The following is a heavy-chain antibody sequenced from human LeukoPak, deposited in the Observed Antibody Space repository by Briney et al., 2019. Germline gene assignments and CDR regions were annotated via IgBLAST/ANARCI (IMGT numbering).Heavy chain of an antibody. CDR2: MNPNSGNT. D-gene: IGHD2-2*01. J-gene: IGHJ6*03. Sequence: GASVKVSCKASGYTFTSYDINWVRQATGQGLEWMGWMNPNSGNTGYAQKFQGRVTMTRNTSISTAYMELSSLRSEDTAVYYCARSGKVPAAIRKYYYYYMDVWGKGTTVTVSS. CDR3: ARSGKVPAAIRKYYYYYMDV. CDR1: GYTFTSYD. V-gene: IGHV1-8*01.